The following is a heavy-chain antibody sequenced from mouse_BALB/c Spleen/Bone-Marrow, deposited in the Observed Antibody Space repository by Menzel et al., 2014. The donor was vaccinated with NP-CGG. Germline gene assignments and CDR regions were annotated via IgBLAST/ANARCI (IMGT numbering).Heavy chain of an antibody. J-gene: IGHJ3*01. V-gene: IGHV1S81*02. CDR3: TRSYYAKEGAWFAY. CDR2: INPSNGGT. Sequence: QVQLQQSGAELVKPGASVKLSCKASGYTFTSYYMYWVKRRPGQGLEWIGGINPSNGGTNFNEKFKSKATLTVDKSSSTAYMQLSGLTSEDSAVYYCTRSYYAKEGAWFAYWGQGTLVTVSA. D-gene: IGHD1-1*01. CDR1: GYTFTSYY.